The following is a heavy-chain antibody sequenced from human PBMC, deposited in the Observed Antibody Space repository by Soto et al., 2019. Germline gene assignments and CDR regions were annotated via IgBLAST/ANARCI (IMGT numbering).Heavy chain of an antibody. CDR3: ARDSTTSVLRYFDWLLGWFDP. V-gene: IGHV3-74*01. D-gene: IGHD3-9*01. CDR2: INSDGSST. CDR1: GFTFSSYW. J-gene: IGHJ5*02. Sequence: EVQLVESGGGLVQPGGSLRLSCAASGFTFSSYWMHWVRQAPGKGLVWVSRINSDGSSTSYADSVKGRFTISRDNATNTLYLQMNSLRAEDTAVYYCARDSTTSVLRYFDWLLGWFDPWGQGTLVTVSS.